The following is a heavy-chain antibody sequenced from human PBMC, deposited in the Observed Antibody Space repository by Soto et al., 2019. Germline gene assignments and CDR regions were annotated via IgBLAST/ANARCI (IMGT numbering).Heavy chain of an antibody. Sequence: ASVKVSCKTSGYSFTGYSVHWVRQAPGHGPEWMGWINPNSGGTNYAQKFQGRVTMTRDTSISTAYMELSRLRSDDTAVYYCARGPDTAMALYYYGMDVWGQGTTVTVS. CDR2: INPNSGGT. J-gene: IGHJ6*02. V-gene: IGHV1-2*02. CDR3: ARGPDTAMALYYYGMDV. CDR1: GYSFTGYS. D-gene: IGHD5-18*01.